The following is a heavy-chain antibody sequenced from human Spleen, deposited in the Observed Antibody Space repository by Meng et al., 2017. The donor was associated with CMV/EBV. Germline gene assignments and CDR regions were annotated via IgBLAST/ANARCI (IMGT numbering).Heavy chain of an antibody. CDR1: GFTFSSYA. CDR3: ARDLSPVAGTDHFDY. V-gene: IGHV3-30*04. J-gene: IGHJ4*02. CDR2: ISYDGSNK. D-gene: IGHD6-19*01. Sequence: GESLKISCAASGFTFSSYAMHWVRQAPGKGLEWVSVISYDGSNKYYADSVKGRFTISRDNSKNTLYLQMNSLRAEDTAVYYCARDLSPVAGTDHFDYWGQGTLVTVS.